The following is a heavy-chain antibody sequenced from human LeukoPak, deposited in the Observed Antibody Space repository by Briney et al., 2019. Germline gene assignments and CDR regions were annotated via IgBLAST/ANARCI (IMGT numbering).Heavy chain of an antibody. D-gene: IGHD6-13*01. CDR2: IWYDGSNK. V-gene: IGHV3-33*08. Sequence: GGSLRLSCAASGFTFNSYAMHWVRQAPGKGLEWVAVIWYDGSNKYYADSVKGRFTISRDNSKNTLYLQMNSLRAEDTAVYYCAREFGYSSSWPGWFDPWGQGALVTVSS. CDR1: GFTFNSYA. J-gene: IGHJ5*02. CDR3: AREFGYSSSWPGWFDP.